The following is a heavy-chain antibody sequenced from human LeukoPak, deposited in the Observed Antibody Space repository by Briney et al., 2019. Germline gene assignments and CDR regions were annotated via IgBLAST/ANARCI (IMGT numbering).Heavy chain of an antibody. CDR3: SKDGGVWAVLPATMSY. J-gene: IGHJ4*02. CDR1: GFTFSSYG. CDR2: IRYDGSNK. V-gene: IGHV3-30*02. Sequence: QTGGSLRLSCAASGFTFSSYGMHWVRQAPGKGLEWVAFIRYDGSNKYYADSVKGRFTISRDNSKNTLYLQMNSLRVEDTAVYYCSKDGGVWAVLPATMSYWGQGTLVTVSS. D-gene: IGHD2-2*01.